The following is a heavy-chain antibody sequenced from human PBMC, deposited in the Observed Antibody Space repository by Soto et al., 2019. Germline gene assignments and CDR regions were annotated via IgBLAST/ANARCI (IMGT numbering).Heavy chain of an antibody. CDR1: GFTFSSYG. D-gene: IGHD2-8*01. J-gene: IGHJ3*02. Sequence: GESLKISCAASGFTFSSYGMHWVRQAPGKGLEWVAVIWYDGSNKYYADSVKGRFTISRDNSKNTLYLQMNSLRAEDTAVYYCARGGYCTNGVCYDAFDIWGQGTMVTVSS. CDR3: ARGGYCTNGVCYDAFDI. V-gene: IGHV3-33*01. CDR2: IWYDGSNK.